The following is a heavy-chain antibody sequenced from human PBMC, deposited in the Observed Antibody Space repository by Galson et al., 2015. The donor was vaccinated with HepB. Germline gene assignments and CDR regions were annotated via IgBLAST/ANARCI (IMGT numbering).Heavy chain of an antibody. CDR1: GYTFTSYG. CDR2: ISAYNGNT. Sequence: SVKVSCKASGYTFTSYGISWVRQAPGQGLEWMGWISAYNGNTNYAQKLQGRVTMTTDTSTSTAYMELRSLRSDDTAVYYCARDVGGMVRGVTIKPRDWYFDLWGRGTLVTVSS. D-gene: IGHD3-10*01. J-gene: IGHJ2*01. CDR3: ARDVGGMVRGVTIKPRDWYFDL. V-gene: IGHV1-18*04.